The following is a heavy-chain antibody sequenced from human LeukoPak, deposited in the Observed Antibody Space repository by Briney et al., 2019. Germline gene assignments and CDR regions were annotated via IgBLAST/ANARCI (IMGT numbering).Heavy chain of an antibody. Sequence: SETLSLTCSVSNYPITSDYYWVWIRQPPGQGLEWIGQIFHSGIAHYNPSLKSRVTMSVDTSRSQFSVNLNSVTAADTAVYYCGRAGSGTAYYRFYYYVDVWGKGTTVTVSS. V-gene: IGHV4-38-2*02. D-gene: IGHD3-10*01. CDR1: NYPITSDYY. CDR2: IFHSGIA. J-gene: IGHJ6*03. CDR3: GRAGSGTAYYRFYYYVDV.